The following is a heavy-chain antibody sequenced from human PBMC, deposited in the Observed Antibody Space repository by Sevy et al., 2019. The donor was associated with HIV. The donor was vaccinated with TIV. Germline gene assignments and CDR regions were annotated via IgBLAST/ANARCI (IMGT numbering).Heavy chain of an antibody. CDR2: VYHSGSV. V-gene: IGHV4-4*02. D-gene: IGHD6-6*01. CDR1: GGSIASGNW. Sequence: SETLSLTCAVSGGSIASGNWWSWVRQPPGKGLEWIGEVYHSGSVNLNPSLQSRVTISVDKSKNQFSLKLSSVTAADTAVYFCARIHISSRSSYFDSWGQGALVTVSS. J-gene: IGHJ4*02. CDR3: ARIHISSRSSYFDS.